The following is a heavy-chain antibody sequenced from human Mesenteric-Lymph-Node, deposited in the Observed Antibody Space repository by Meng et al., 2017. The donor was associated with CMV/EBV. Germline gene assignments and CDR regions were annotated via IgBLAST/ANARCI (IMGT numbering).Heavy chain of an antibody. CDR1: GFSVSNSGVG. D-gene: IGHD4-11*01. Sequence: TFAGFSVSNSGVGVGWIRKPPGKALEWLALIYWDDDTRYSPSLKGRLTITKDTSKNQVVLTMTNMDPVDTATYYCAHSRGHSNPLGYWGQGTLVTVSS. V-gene: IGHV2-5*02. J-gene: IGHJ4*02. CDR2: IYWDDDT. CDR3: AHSRGHSNPLGY.